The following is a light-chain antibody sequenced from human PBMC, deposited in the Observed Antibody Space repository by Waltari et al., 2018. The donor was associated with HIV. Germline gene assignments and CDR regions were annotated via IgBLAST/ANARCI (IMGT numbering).Light chain of an antibody. Sequence: QSALTQPASVSGSPGQSITISCTGTSSAVGGYNYVSWYQQHPGKAPQLIIYDVSNRPSGVSNRFSGSKSGNTASLTISGLQAEDEADYYCSSYTSTYVFGTGTKVTVL. V-gene: IGLV2-14*01. CDR3: SSYTSTYV. CDR2: DVS. J-gene: IGLJ1*01. CDR1: SSAVGGYNY.